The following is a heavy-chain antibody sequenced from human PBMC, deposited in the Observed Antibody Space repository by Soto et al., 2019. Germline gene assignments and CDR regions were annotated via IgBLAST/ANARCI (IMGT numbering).Heavy chain of an antibody. Sequence: LSLTCAVSGASISGSYYYWAWLRQSPGKGPEWIGSVFYTGFTSYNPSLESRVSVSVDTSKSQFSLKLSAVTAADTAVYYCATSQKGYNWNYFDHWGQGALVTVS. CDR2: VFYTGFT. D-gene: IGHD1-20*01. CDR1: GASISGSYYY. J-gene: IGHJ4*02. V-gene: IGHV4-39*01. CDR3: ATSQKGYNWNYFDH.